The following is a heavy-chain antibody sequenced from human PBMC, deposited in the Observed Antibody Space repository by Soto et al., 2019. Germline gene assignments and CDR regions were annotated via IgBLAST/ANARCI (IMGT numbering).Heavy chain of an antibody. CDR1: GGSISSYY. CDR2: IYYSGST. CDR3: ALSPTDIVVVPAALGWFDP. D-gene: IGHD2-2*01. J-gene: IGHJ5*02. Sequence: SETLSLTCTVSGGSISSYYWSWIRQPPGKGLEWIGYIYYSGSTNYNPSLKSRVTISVDTSKNQFSLKLSSVTAADTAVYYCALSPTDIVVVPAALGWFDPWGQGTPVTVS. V-gene: IGHV4-59*01.